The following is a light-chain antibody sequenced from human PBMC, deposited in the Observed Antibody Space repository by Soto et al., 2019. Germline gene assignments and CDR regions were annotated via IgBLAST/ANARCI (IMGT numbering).Light chain of an antibody. CDR3: CSYV. V-gene: IGLV2-14*01. CDR1: SSDVGGYNY. J-gene: IGLJ1*01. CDR2: DVS. Sequence: QSALTQPASVSGSPGQSITISCTGTSSDVGGYNYVSWYQQHPGKAPKLMIYDVSNRPSGVSNRFSGSKSGNTASLTISGDQAGDDADDYCCSYVFGTGTKVTVL.